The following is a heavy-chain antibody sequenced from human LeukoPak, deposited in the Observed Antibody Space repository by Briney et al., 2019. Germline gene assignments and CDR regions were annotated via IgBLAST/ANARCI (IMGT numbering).Heavy chain of an antibody. Sequence: GGSLRLSCAASGFTFSSYAMHWVRQAPGKGLEYVSAISSNGGSTYYANSVKGRFTISRDNSKNTLYLQMGSLRAEDMAVYYCAKDHYDFWCGSRLRPFDIWGQGTMVTVSS. CDR3: AKDHYDFWCGSRLRPFDI. J-gene: IGHJ3*02. CDR2: ISSNGGST. V-gene: IGHV3-64*01. D-gene: IGHD3-3*01. CDR1: GFTFSSYA.